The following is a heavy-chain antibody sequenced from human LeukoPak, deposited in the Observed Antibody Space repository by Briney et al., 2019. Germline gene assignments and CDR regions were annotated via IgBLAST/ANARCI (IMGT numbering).Heavy chain of an antibody. CDR1: GGSISSYY. CDR2: IYYSGST. CDR3: ARGPFVVVTVEDAFDI. Sequence: PSETLSLTCTVSGGSISSYYWSWIRQPPGKGLEWIGYIYYSGSTNYNPSLKSRVTISVDTSKNQFSLKLSSVTAADTAVYYCARGPFVVVTVEDAFDIWGQGTMVTVSS. J-gene: IGHJ3*02. D-gene: IGHD2-21*02. V-gene: IGHV4-59*01.